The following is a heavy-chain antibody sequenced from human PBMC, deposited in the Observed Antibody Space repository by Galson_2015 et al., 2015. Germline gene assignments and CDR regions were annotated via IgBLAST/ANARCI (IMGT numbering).Heavy chain of an antibody. CDR3: ARRNNWNDIEDGMDV. D-gene: IGHD1-20*01. Sequence: SCKASGYTFTGYYMHWVRQAPGQGLEWMGWINPNSGGTNYAQKFQGWVTMTRDTSISTAYMELSRLRSDDTAVYYCARRNNWNDIEDGMDVWGQGTTVTVSS. CDR2: INPNSGGT. V-gene: IGHV1-2*04. CDR1: GYTFTGYY. J-gene: IGHJ6*02.